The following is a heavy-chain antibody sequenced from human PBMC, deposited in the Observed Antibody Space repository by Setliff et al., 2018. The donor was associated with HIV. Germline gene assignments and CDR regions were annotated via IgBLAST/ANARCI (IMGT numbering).Heavy chain of an antibody. J-gene: IGHJ4*02. V-gene: IGHV4-61*02. CDR1: GGSISSGTYY. CDR2: RYSSGIT. D-gene: IGHD3-22*01. Sequence: PSETLSLTCTVSGGSISSGTYYWNWVRQPAGKGLEWIGRRYSSGITSYNPSLKSRVTISEDTSKNQFSLKLSAVTAADKAVYYGAAQNYYDSRRGFDYWGQGALVTVSS. CDR3: AAQNYYDSRRGFDY.